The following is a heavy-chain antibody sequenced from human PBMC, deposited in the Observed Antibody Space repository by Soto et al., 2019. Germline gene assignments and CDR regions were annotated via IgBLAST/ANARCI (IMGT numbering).Heavy chain of an antibody. CDR2: INGGNGHT. CDR1: GYTFSTYA. V-gene: IGHV1-3*01. CDR3: ARGKGMEENYYYYGMDV. Sequence: GPVKVSCKASGYTFSTYALHWVRQAPGQGLEWMGWINGGNGHTRYSQKFKDRVTISRDTPASTAYMELSGLRSEDTAVYYCARGKGMEENYYYYGMDVWGQGTTVTVSS. D-gene: IGHD1-1*01. J-gene: IGHJ6*02.